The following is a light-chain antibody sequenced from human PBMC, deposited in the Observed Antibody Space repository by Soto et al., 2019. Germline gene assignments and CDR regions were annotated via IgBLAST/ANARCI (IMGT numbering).Light chain of an antibody. J-gene: IGLJ1*01. CDR3: SSYTSSSTYV. V-gene: IGLV2-18*02. CDR2: EVS. CDR1: SSDVGSYNR. Sequence: QSALTQPPSVSGSPGQSVTISCTGTSSDVGSYNRVSWYQQPPGTAPKLMIYEVSNRPSGVRDRFSGSKSGNTASLTISGLQAEDEADYYCSSYTSSSTYVFGTGTKLTVL.